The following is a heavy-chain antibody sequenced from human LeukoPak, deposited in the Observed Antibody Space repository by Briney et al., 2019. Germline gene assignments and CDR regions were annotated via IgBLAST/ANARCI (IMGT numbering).Heavy chain of an antibody. Sequence: SETLSLTCAVYGGSFSGYYWSWIRQPPGKGLEWIGEINHSGSTNYNPSLKSRVTISVDTSKNQSSLKLSSVTAADTAVYYCARHRRFPYYFDYWGQGTLVTVSS. CDR3: ARHRRFPYYFDY. V-gene: IGHV4-34*01. CDR2: INHSGST. J-gene: IGHJ4*02. D-gene: IGHD3-3*01. CDR1: GGSFSGYY.